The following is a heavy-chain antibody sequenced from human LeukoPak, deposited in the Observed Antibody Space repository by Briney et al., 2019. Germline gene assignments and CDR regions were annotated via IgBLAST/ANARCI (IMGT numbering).Heavy chain of an antibody. J-gene: IGHJ6*03. CDR2: IYYSGST. D-gene: IGHD3-3*01. Sequence: SETLSLTCTVSGGSISSSSYYWGWIRQPPGKGLEWIGSIYYSGSTNYNPSLKSRVTISVDTSKNQFSLKLSSVTAADTAVYYCARDSRFWSGYSYYYYMDVWGKGTTVTVSS. V-gene: IGHV4-39*07. CDR3: ARDSRFWSGYSYYYYMDV. CDR1: GGSISSSSYY.